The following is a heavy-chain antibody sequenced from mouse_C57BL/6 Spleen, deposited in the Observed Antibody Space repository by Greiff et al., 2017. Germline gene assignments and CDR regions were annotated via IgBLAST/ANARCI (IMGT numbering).Heavy chain of an antibody. J-gene: IGHJ3*01. CDR2: IYPGSGNT. V-gene: IGHV1-76*01. Sequence: QVQLQQSGAELVRPGASVKLSCKASGYTFTDYYINWVKQRPGQGLEWIARIYPGSGNTYYNEKFKGKVTLTAEKSSSTAYMQLSSLTSEDSAVYFCAISSRGLAYWGQGTLVTVSA. D-gene: IGHD3-2*02. CDR3: AISSRGLAY. CDR1: GYTFTDYY.